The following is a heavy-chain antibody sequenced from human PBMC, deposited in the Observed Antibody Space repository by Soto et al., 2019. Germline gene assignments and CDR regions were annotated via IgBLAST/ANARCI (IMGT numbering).Heavy chain of an antibody. D-gene: IGHD7-27*01. CDR3: ARERGGELGIPNYFDY. CDR2: IYYSGST. V-gene: IGHV4-30-4*01. CDR1: GGSISSGDYC. J-gene: IGHJ4*02. Sequence: QVQLQESGPGLVKPSQTLSLTCTVSGGSISSGDYCWSWIRQPPGKGLEWIGYIYYSGSTYYNPSLKSRVTISVDTSKNQFSLKLSSVTAADTAVYYCARERGGELGIPNYFDYWGQGTLVTVSS.